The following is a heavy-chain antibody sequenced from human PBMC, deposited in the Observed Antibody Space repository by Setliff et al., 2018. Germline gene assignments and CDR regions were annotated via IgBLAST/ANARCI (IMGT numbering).Heavy chain of an antibody. CDR1: GLIFGNYA. CDR2: ISGSGRNT. V-gene: IGHV3-21*01. D-gene: IGHD3-22*01. CDR3: ARLALNGYDSSGYYYALDYYYYMDV. Sequence: PGGTLRLSCAASGLIFGNYAMNWVRQAPGRGLEWVSGISGSGRNTYYADSVKGRFTISRDKAHHSLFLQMNSLRAEDTAVYYCARLALNGYDSSGYYYALDYYYYMDVWGKGTTVTVSS. J-gene: IGHJ6*03.